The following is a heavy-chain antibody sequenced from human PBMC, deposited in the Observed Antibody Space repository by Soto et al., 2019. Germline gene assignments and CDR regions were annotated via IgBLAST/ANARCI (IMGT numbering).Heavy chain of an antibody. J-gene: IGHJ4*02. V-gene: IGHV2-5*02. D-gene: IGHD2-2*01. Sequence: GATLVNPTQTLTLTFTFSGFSLITSGVGVGWIRQPPGKALEWLALIYWDDDKRYSPSLKSRLTITKDTSKNQVVLTMTNMDPVDTATYYCAHTYQLPAAGPNFGYWGQGTLVTVSS. CDR3: AHTYQLPAAGPNFGY. CDR2: IYWDDDK. CDR1: GFSLITSGVG.